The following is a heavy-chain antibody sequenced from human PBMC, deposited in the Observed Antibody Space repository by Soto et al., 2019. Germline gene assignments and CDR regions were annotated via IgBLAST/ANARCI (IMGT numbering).Heavy chain of an antibody. CDR3: TAADSPASAHFSPH. CDR1: GCNFDDFA. D-gene: IGHD4-4*01. CDR2: IRNQTYHETP. J-gene: IGHJ4*02. Sequence: GESLRLSWTGSGCNFDDFAINWVRQAPGKGQEWVGLIRNQTYHETPEYAAAVKGRFTISRDTSNGVAYLQRSSRRGDDSAVKSSTAADSPASAHFSPHWAQGP. V-gene: IGHV3-49*04.